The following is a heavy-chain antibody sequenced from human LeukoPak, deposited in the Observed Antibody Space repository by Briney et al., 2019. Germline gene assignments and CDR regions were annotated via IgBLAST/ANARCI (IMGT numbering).Heavy chain of an antibody. J-gene: IGHJ4*02. D-gene: IGHD3-22*01. Sequence: GGSLRLSCVLSGFTFTSAPMNWVRQAPGKGLEWVSTSGTDGDTYYADSVMGRFTISRDNSKNTVHLQMTSLRVEDTAVYYCATKTPGNYPYDYWGQGTLVIVSP. CDR1: GFTFTSAP. V-gene: IGHV3-23*01. CDR3: ATKTPGNYPYDY. CDR2: SGTDGDT.